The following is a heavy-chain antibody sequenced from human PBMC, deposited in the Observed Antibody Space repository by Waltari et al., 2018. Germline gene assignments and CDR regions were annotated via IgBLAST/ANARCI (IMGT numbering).Heavy chain of an antibody. J-gene: IGHJ6*02. V-gene: IGHV4-34*01. CDR2: INHSGST. CDR1: GGSFSGYY. D-gene: IGHD2-2*01. CDR3: ARGKRIKYQGYYYGMDV. Sequence: QVQLQPWGAGLLKPSETLSLTCAVYGGSFSGYYWSWIRQPPGKGLEWIGEINHSGSTNYNPSLKSRVTISVDTSKNQFSLKLSSVTAADKAVYYCARGKRIKYQGYYYGMDVWGQGTTVTVSS.